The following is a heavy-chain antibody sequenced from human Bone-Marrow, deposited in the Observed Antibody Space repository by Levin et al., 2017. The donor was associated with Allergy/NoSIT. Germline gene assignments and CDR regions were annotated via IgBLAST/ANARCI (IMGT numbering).Heavy chain of an antibody. CDR2: IKSKTDGGTT. Sequence: GGSLRLSCAASGITFSNAWMSWARLAPGKGPEWVGRIKSKTDGGTTEYAAPVNGRFTISRDDSKNTLHLQMNRLTTEDTAVYLCTTYSSCWYYLDYWGQGTLGTVSS. CDR3: TTYSSCWYYLDY. V-gene: IGHV3-15*01. J-gene: IGHJ4*02. CDR1: GITFSNAW. D-gene: IGHD6-13*01.